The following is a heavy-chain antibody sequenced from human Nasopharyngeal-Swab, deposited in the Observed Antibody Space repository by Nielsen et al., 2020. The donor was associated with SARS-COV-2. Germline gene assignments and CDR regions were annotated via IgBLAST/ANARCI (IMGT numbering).Heavy chain of an antibody. V-gene: IGHV4-4*02. D-gene: IGHD6-19*01. J-gene: IGHJ4*02. Sequence: SETLSLTCAVSGGSISSSNWWSWVRQPPGKGLEWIGEIYHSGSTNYNPSLKSRVTISVDKSKNQFSLKLSSVTAADTAVYYCSNRNDSSGWYWGYWGQGTLVTVSS. CDR1: GGSISSSNW. CDR3: SNRNDSSGWYWGY. CDR2: IYHSGST.